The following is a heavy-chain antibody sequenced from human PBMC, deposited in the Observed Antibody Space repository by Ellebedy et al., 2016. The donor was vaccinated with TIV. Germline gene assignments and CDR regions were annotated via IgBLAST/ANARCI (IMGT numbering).Heavy chain of an antibody. Sequence: MPSETLSLTCTVSGGSISSYYWSWIRQPPGKGLEWIGYIYYSGSTNYNPSLKSRVTISVDTSKNQFSLKLSSVTAADTAVYYCARHMDYYDSSGYHFSFDYWGQGTLVTVSS. V-gene: IGHV4-59*08. CDR1: GGSISSYY. CDR2: IYYSGST. CDR3: ARHMDYYDSSGYHFSFDY. D-gene: IGHD3-22*01. J-gene: IGHJ4*02.